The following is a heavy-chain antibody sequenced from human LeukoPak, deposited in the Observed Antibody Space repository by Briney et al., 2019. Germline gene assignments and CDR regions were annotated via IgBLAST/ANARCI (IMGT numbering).Heavy chain of an antibody. CDR1: GYTFTSYG. D-gene: IGHD5-24*01. CDR3: ARDGRRVATKTPYPGY. CDR2: ISTNSGNT. Sequence: ASVKVSCKASGYTFTSYGITWMRQAPGQGLEWMGWISTNSGNTNYVQKFQGRVTMTTDTSTSTAYMELRSLRSDDTAVYYCARDGRRVATKTPYPGYWGQGTLVTVSS. V-gene: IGHV1-18*01. J-gene: IGHJ4*02.